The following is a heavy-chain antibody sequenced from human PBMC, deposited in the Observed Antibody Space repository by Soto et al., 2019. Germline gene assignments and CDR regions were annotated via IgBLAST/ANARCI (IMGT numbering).Heavy chain of an antibody. CDR3: ARDRDYYDSSGYLSENYYYYGMDV. CDR2: IIPIFGTA. CDR1: GGTFSSYA. J-gene: IGHJ6*02. Sequence: QVQLVQSGAEVKKPGSSVKVSCKASGGTFSSYAISWVRQAPGQGLEWMGGIIPIFGTANYAQKFQGRVTITADESTSTAYRELSSLRSEDTAVYYCARDRDYYDSSGYLSENYYYYGMDVWGQGTTVTVSS. D-gene: IGHD3-22*01. V-gene: IGHV1-69*01.